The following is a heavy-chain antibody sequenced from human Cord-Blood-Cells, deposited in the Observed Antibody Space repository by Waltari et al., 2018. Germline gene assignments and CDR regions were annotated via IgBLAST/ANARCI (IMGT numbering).Heavy chain of an antibody. CDR3: ARRSAMVQGVIDY. J-gene: IGHJ4*02. D-gene: IGHD3-10*01. CDR1: GYSFTSYW. Sequence: EVQLVQSGAAVKKPGESLKISCKGSGYSFTSYWIGWVRQMPGKGLEWMGTIYPGDSDTRYTPTVQGQLTSSADKSSSTAYLQWSSLKASDTAMYYCARRSAMVQGVIDYLGQGPLVTVS. CDR2: IYPGDSDT. V-gene: IGHV5-51*01.